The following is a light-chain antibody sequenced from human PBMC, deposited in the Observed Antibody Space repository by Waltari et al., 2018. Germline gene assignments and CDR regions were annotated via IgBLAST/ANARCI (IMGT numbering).Light chain of an antibody. CDR3: QHYDASPWT. V-gene: IGKV3-20*01. CDR2: GSS. Sequence: EIVLTQYPGTLSLSPGERATLSCRASQRVSDDLAWYPQKTGQAPRLLISGSSTRATGIPDRFSGSGSGTDFTLTISSLEPEDFAVYFCQHYDASPWTFGQGTKVEVK. CDR1: QRVSDD. J-gene: IGKJ1*01.